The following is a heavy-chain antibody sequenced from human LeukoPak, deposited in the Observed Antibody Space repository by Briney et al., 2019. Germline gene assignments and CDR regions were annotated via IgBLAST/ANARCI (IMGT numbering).Heavy chain of an antibody. J-gene: IGHJ5*02. D-gene: IGHD3-9*01. CDR2: ISSSSSYI. CDR1: GFTFSSYS. Sequence: GGSLRLSCAASGFTFSSYSMNWVRQAPGKGLEWVSSISSSSSYIYYADSVKGRFTISRDNAKNSLYLQMNSLRAEDTAVYYRASHLTGYYILSFDPWGQGTLVTVSS. CDR3: ASHLTGYYILSFDP. V-gene: IGHV3-21*01.